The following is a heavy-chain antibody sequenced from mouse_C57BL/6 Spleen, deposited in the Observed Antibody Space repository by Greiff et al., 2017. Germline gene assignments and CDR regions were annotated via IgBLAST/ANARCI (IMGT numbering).Heavy chain of an antibody. CDR1: GYTFTSYW. CDR2: IYPGNSDT. V-gene: IGHV1-5*01. Sequence: EVKLQESGTVLVRPGASVKMSCKTSGYTFTSYWMHWVKQRPGQGLEWIGAIYPGNSDTSYNQKFKGKAKLTAVTSASTAYMELSSLTNEDSAVYYCTSHYGSSYGFAYWGQGTLVTVSA. D-gene: IGHD1-1*01. J-gene: IGHJ3*01. CDR3: TSHYGSSYGFAY.